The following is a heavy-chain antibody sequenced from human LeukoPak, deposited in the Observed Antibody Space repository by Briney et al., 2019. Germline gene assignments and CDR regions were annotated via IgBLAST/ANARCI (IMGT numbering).Heavy chain of an antibody. J-gene: IGHJ4*02. V-gene: IGHV3-30*18. CDR3: AKRGDGGHKSLEY. Sequence: GTSLRLPCAASGFTFSNYGMHWVRQAPGKGLEWVATITYDGSSEYYADSVKDRFTVSRDNSKNSLYLQMSSLKTEDTAVYYCAKRGDGGHKSLEYWGQGTLVIVSS. CDR1: GFTFSNYG. CDR2: ITYDGSSE. D-gene: IGHD3-16*01.